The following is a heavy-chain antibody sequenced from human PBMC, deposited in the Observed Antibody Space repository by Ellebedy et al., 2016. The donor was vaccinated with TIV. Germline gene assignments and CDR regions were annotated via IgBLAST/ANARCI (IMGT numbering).Heavy chain of an antibody. D-gene: IGHD1-26*01. CDR1: GFTFSSYW. CDR2: INQDGSVK. V-gene: IGHV3-7*03. Sequence: GGSLRLSCAASGFTFSSYWMNWVRQAPGKGLEWVANINQDGSVKHYVDSVKGRFSISRDNAKNSLYLEMNSLRADDTAIYYCARDKLVGATKADYWGQGTLVTVSS. CDR3: ARDKLVGATKADY. J-gene: IGHJ4*02.